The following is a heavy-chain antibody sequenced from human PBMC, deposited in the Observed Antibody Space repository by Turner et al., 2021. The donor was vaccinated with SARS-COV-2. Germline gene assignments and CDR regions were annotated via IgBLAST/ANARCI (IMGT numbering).Heavy chain of an antibody. CDR3: ARAIQYYDFWSGYFGAYGMDV. D-gene: IGHD3-3*01. V-gene: IGHV3-48*01. CDR2: ISSGSSTI. CDR1: GLTFSSYN. J-gene: IGHJ6*02. Sequence: EVQLVDSGGGLVQPGGSLRPSCAASGLTFSSYNMNWVRQAPGKGLEGVSYISSGSSTIYYADSVKGRFTISRDNAKKSLYLQMNSLRAEDTAVYYCARAIQYYDFWSGYFGAYGMDVWGQGTTFTVSS.